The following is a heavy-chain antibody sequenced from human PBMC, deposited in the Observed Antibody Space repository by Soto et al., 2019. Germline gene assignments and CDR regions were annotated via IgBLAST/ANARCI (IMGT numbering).Heavy chain of an antibody. V-gene: IGHV1-8*01. Sequence: GGPVKVSCKASGYTFTSYDINWVRQATGQGLEWMGWMNPNSGNTGYAQKFQGRVTMTRNTSISTAYMELSSLRSEDTAVYYCARGLGGVVGAANYGMDVWGQGTTVTVSS. CDR2: MNPNSGNT. CDR1: GYTFTSYD. CDR3: ARGLGGVVGAANYGMDV. J-gene: IGHJ6*02. D-gene: IGHD1-26*01.